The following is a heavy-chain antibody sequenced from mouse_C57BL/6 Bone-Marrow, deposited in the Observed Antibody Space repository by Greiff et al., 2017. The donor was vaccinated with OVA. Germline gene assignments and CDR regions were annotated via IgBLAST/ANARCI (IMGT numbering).Heavy chain of an antibody. Sequence: EVKVVESGAGLVKPGGSLKLSCAASGFTFSSYAMSWVRQTPEKRLEWVAYISSGGDYIYYADTVKGRFTISRDNARNTLYLQMSSLKSEDTAMYYCTRDRWLLLMDYWGQGTSVTVSS. CDR3: TRDRWLLLMDY. J-gene: IGHJ4*01. V-gene: IGHV5-9-1*02. CDR1: GFTFSSYA. CDR2: ISSGGDYI. D-gene: IGHD2-3*01.